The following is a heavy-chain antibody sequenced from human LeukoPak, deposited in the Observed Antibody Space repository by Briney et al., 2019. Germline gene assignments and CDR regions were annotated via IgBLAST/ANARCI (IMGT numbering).Heavy chain of an antibody. CDR2: LSGDGSST. CDR3: ARASTTAPNLLDN. CDR1: GFTFSTYW. Sequence: GGSLRLFCVASGFTFSTYWKHWVRQAPGKGLLWVSRLSGDGSSTKYADSLKGRFTISRDNAKNTLYLQMNSLRAEDTAVYFCARASTTAPNLLDNWGQGTLVTVSS. J-gene: IGHJ4*02. V-gene: IGHV3-74*03. D-gene: IGHD4-17*01.